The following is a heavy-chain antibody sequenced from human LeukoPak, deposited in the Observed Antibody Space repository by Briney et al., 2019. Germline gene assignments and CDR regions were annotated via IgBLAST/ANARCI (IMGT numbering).Heavy chain of an antibody. CDR3: ARGGWELSFDY. CDR1: GFTFSSSA. Sequence: PGGSLRLSCAASGFTFSSSAMSWVRQAPGKGLEWVSVIYSGGSTYYADSVKGRFTISRDNSKNTLYLQMNSLRAEDTAVYYCARGGWELSFDYWGQGTLVTVSS. CDR2: IYSGGST. V-gene: IGHV3-53*01. D-gene: IGHD1-26*01. J-gene: IGHJ4*02.